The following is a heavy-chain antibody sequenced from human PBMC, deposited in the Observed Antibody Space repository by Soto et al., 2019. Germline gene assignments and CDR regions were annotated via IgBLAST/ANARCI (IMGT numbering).Heavy chain of an antibody. D-gene: IGHD2-15*01. V-gene: IGHV1-69*12. CDR3: ARVVTVVKSFHYWYFDL. CDR2: IIPIFGTA. Sequence: QVQLVQSGAEVKKPGSSVKVSCKASGGTFSSYAISWVRQAPGQGLEWMGGIIPIFGTANYAQKFQGRVTIPADESTSTAYMELSSLRSEDTAVYYCARVVTVVKSFHYWYFDLWGRGTLCTVSS. CDR1: GGTFSSYA. J-gene: IGHJ2*01.